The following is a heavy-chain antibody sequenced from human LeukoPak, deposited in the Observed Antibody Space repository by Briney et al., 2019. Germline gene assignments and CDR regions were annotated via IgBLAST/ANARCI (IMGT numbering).Heavy chain of an antibody. Sequence: SETLSLTCTVSGGSISSYHWTWIRQPPGKGLEWIGHSYFTGNPNYNPSLKSRVTISVDPPKNQFSLKLTSVTAADTAVYYCAGLRSTVAWASFDYWGQGILVTVSS. J-gene: IGHJ4*02. V-gene: IGHV4-59*08. CDR2: SYFTGNP. CDR1: GGSISSYH. CDR3: AGLRSTVAWASFDY. D-gene: IGHD4-23*01.